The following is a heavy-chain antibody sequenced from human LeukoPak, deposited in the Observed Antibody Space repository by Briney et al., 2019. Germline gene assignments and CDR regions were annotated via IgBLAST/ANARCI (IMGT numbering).Heavy chain of an antibody. Sequence: GGSQRLSCAASGFTFSSSWMSWVRQAPGKGLEWVANIKQDGSEKYYVASVKGRFTISRDNAKNSLYLQMNSLRAEDTAVYYCARAGGTYYGIAFDIWGQGTMVTVSS. D-gene: IGHD1-26*01. CDR3: ARAGGTYYGIAFDI. J-gene: IGHJ3*02. CDR2: IKQDGSEK. V-gene: IGHV3-7*01. CDR1: GFTFSSSW.